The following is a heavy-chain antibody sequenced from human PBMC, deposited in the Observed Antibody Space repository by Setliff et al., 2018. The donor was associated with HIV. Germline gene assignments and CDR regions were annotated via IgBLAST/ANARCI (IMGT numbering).Heavy chain of an antibody. Sequence: PSETLSLTCTVSGGSIIGRYWNWIRQPAGKGLEWIGRIYTSGSTNYNPSLKNRVTISIDTSKNQVSLKLSSVTAADTAMYYCARDSNAPYFQHWGQGTLVTVSS. CDR2: IYTSGST. D-gene: IGHD1-1*01. J-gene: IGHJ1*01. CDR1: GGSIIGRY. CDR3: ARDSNAPYFQH. V-gene: IGHV4-4*07.